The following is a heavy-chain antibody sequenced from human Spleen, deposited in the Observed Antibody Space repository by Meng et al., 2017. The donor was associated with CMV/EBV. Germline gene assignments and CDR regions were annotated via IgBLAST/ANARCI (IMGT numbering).Heavy chain of an antibody. V-gene: IGHV3-66*01. J-gene: IGHJ4*02. D-gene: IGHD2-8*01. CDR3: ARETKWYFDY. CDR1: GSGFIFSDLW. Sequence: EGQLVEVGGGLVKPGGSLRLSCTGSGSGFIFSDLWINWVRQAPGKGLEWVSVIYSGGSTYYADSVKGRFTISRDNSKNTLYLQMNSLRAEDTAVYYCARETKWYFDYWGQGTLVTVSS. CDR2: IYSGGST.